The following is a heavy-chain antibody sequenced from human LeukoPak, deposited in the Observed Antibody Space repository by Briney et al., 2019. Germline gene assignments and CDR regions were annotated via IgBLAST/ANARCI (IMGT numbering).Heavy chain of an antibody. Sequence: GGSLRLSCAASGFTFSSYAMSWVRQAQGKGLEWVSVISGGGGSTHYADSVKGRFTISRDNSKNTLYLQMNSLRAEDTAVYYCAKVGEKRLDCGGDSSLYHYYGMDVWGQGTTVTVSS. V-gene: IGHV3-23*01. D-gene: IGHD4-23*01. CDR2: ISGGGGST. J-gene: IGHJ6*02. CDR3: AKVGEKRLDCGGDSSLYHYYGMDV. CDR1: GFTFSSYA.